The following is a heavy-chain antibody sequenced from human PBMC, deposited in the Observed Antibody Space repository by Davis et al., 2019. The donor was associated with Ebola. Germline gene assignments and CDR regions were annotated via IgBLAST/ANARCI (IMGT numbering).Heavy chain of an antibody. V-gene: IGHV3-30*03. D-gene: IGHD5-24*01. Sequence: GESLKISCAASGFTFSSYGMHWVRQAPGKGLEWVAVISYDGSNKYYADSVKGRFTISRDNSKNTLYLQMNSLRAEDTAVYYCARVPVATIRYYYYGMDVWGQGTTVTVSS. CDR2: ISYDGSNK. J-gene: IGHJ6*02. CDR3: ARVPVATIRYYYYGMDV. CDR1: GFTFSSYG.